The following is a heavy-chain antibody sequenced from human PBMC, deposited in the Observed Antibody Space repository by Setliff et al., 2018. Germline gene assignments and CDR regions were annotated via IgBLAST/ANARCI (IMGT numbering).Heavy chain of an antibody. V-gene: IGHV1-8*02. CDR1: GGTFSSYA. CDR3: ARVPRLEWLLPTFDS. D-gene: IGHD3-3*01. Sequence: ASVKVSCKVSGGTFSSYAISWVRQAPGQGLEWMGGMNPTSGNTGYAQKFQGRVTMTIDTSTSTAYMELRSLRSDDTAVYYCARVPRLEWLLPTFDSWGQGTLVTVSS. CDR2: MNPTSGNT. J-gene: IGHJ4*02.